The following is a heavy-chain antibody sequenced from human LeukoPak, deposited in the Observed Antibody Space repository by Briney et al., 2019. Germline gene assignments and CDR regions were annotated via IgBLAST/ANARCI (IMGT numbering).Heavy chain of an antibody. V-gene: IGHV4-34*01. CDR3: ARGLLWFGEPPTYYYCYGMDV. D-gene: IGHD3-10*01. CDR1: GGSFSGYY. Sequence: SETLSLTCAVYGGSFSGYYWSWIRQPPGKGLEWIGEINHSGSTNYNPSLKSRVTISVDTSKNQFSLKLSSVTAADTAVYYCARGLLWFGEPPTYYYCYGMDVWGQGTTVTVSS. J-gene: IGHJ6*02. CDR2: INHSGST.